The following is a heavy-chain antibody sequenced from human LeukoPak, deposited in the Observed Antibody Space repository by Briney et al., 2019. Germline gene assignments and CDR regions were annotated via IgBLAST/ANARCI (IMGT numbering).Heavy chain of an antibody. CDR3: ARDRGLARYYYYYYGMDV. D-gene: IGHD3-10*01. CDR1: GYTFTGYY. V-gene: IGHV1-2*06. Sequence: ASVKVSCKASGYTFTGYYIHWVRQAPGQGLEWMGRINPNSGGTNYAQKFQGRVTMTRDTSISTAYMELSRLRSDDTAVYYCARDRGLARYYYYYYGMDVWGQGTTVTVSS. CDR2: INPNSGGT. J-gene: IGHJ6*02.